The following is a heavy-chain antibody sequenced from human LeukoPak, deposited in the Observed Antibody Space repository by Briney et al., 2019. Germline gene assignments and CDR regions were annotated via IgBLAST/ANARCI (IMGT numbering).Heavy chain of an antibody. CDR2: IRYDGSNK. CDR3: AKDRRDFWSGYSPDYFDY. Sequence: GGSLRLSCAASGFTFSSYGMHWVRQAPGKGLEWVAFIRYDGSNKYYADSVKGRFTISRDNSKNTLYLQMNSLRAEDTAVYYCAKDRRDFWSGYSPDYFDYWGQGTLVTVSS. V-gene: IGHV3-30*02. CDR1: GFTFSSYG. D-gene: IGHD3-3*01. J-gene: IGHJ4*02.